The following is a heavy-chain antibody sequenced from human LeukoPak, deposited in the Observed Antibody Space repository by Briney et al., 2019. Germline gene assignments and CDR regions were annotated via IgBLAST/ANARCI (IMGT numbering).Heavy chain of an antibody. V-gene: IGHV4-39*01. CDR1: GGSISSSNYY. D-gene: IGHD6-13*01. CDR2: IYYSGTT. CDR3: AGFPGIAAAGRASYFQH. J-gene: IGHJ1*01. Sequence: SETLSLTCTVSGGSISSSNYYWGWIRQPPGKGLEWIGSIYYSGTTYYNPSLKSRVTISVDTSKNQFSLRLSSVTAADTAVYYCAGFPGIAAAGRASYFQHWGQGTLVTVSS.